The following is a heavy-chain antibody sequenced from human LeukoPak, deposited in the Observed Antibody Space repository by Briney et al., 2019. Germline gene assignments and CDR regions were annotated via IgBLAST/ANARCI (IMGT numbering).Heavy chain of an antibody. CDR3: AREGGFYRPLDY. CDR1: GGSVSSTNW. CDR2: VHLDGRT. Sequence: SETLSLTCGVSGGSVSSTNWWTWFRQPPGKGLEWIGEVHLDGRTNYNPSLTGRLTMSVDLYENHISLKLTSVTAADTAVYYCAREGGFYRPLDYSGQGTLVTVSS. J-gene: IGHJ4*02. D-gene: IGHD3-3*01. V-gene: IGHV4-4*02.